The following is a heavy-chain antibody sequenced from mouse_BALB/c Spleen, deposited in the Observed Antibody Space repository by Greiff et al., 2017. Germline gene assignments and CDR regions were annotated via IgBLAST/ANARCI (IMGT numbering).Heavy chain of an antibody. CDR2: ISSGGSYT. Sequence: EVKLMESGGGLVKPGGSLKLSCAASGFTFSSYAMSWVRQTPEKRLEWVATISSGGSYTYYPDSVKGRFTISRDNAKNTLYLQMSSLRSEDTAMYYCARHEDDYYYFDYWGQGTTLTVSS. V-gene: IGHV5-9-3*01. D-gene: IGHD2-4*01. J-gene: IGHJ2*01. CDR3: ARHEDDYYYFDY. CDR1: GFTFSSYA.